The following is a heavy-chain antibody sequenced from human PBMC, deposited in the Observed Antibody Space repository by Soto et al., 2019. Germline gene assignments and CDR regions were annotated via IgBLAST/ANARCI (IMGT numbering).Heavy chain of an antibody. D-gene: IGHD3-3*01. CDR2: IYYSGST. J-gene: IGHJ5*02. CDR3: ARAPMSSITIFGVVIIQRFDP. V-gene: IGHV4-31*03. CDR1: GGSISSGGYY. Sequence: SETLSLTCTVSGGSISSGGYYWSWIRQHPGKGLEWFGYIYYSGSTYYNPSLKSRVTISVDTSKNQFSLKLSSVTAADTAVYHYARAPMSSITIFGVVIIQRFDPWGQGTLVTVSS.